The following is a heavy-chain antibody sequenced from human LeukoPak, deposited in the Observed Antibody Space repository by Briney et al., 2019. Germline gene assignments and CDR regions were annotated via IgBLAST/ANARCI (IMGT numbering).Heavy chain of an antibody. Sequence: SETLSLTCTVSGGSISSGGYYWSWIRQPPGKGLEWIGYIYHSGSTYYNPSLKSRVSMSVDTSKNQFSLKVTSVTAADTAVYYCARDTNLRDSFDIWGQGTMVTVSS. J-gene: IGHJ3*02. V-gene: IGHV4-30-2*01. D-gene: IGHD2-8*01. CDR1: GGSISSGGYY. CDR2: IYHSGST. CDR3: ARDTNLRDSFDI.